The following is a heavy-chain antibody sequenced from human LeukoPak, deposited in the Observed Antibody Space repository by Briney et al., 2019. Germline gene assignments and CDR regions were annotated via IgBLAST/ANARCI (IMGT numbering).Heavy chain of an antibody. J-gene: IGHJ4*02. CDR2: ISGAGDSA. CDR1: GFTFSSYE. V-gene: IGHV3-23*01. D-gene: IGHD6-13*01. CDR3: ALQRTLWQQLLDY. Sequence: GGSLRLSCAASGFTFSSYEMNWVRQAPGKGLEWVSTISGAGDSAYFADSVKGRFTISRDNSKNTLYLQMNSLRVDDTAVYYCALQRTLWQQLLDYWGQGTLVTVSS.